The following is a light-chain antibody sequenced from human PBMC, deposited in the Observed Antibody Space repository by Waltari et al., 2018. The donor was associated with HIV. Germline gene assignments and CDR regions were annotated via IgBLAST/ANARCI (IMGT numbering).Light chain of an antibody. J-gene: IGKJ1*01. CDR3: QQTHSAPWT. Sequence: DIQMTQSPSPLSASVGDRVTVSCRANQTIAKFLNWYQHKPGEAPNLLISSASNLHGGVPSRFGASGSGTDFALTITSLQPEDFVVYYCQQTHSAPWTFGQGTKIDIK. CDR1: QTIAKF. CDR2: SAS. V-gene: IGKV1-39*01.